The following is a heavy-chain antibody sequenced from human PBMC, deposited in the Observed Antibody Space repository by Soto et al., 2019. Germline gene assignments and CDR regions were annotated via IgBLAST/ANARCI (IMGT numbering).Heavy chain of an antibody. J-gene: IGHJ4*02. Sequence: EVQLVESGGGLVQPGGSLRLSCAPSGLNVSNNYMSWVRQAPGKGLEWVSVIYSGGTTHYAGSVKGRFTISRDIFKNMLYFQMKNLRAEDTAVYYCARDFRLMVGGAGFDYWGQGISVTVSS. CDR3: ARDFRLMVGGAGFDY. CDR1: GLNVSNNY. V-gene: IGHV3-66*01. D-gene: IGHD3-10*01. CDR2: IYSGGTT.